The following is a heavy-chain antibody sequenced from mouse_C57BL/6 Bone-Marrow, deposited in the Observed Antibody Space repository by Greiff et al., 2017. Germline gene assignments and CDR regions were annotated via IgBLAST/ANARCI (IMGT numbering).Heavy chain of an antibody. CDR2: IYPGSGST. J-gene: IGHJ4*01. CDR3: AREDWRFYYAMDY. D-gene: IGHD4-1*01. V-gene: IGHV1-55*01. CDR1: GYTFTSYW. Sequence: VQLQQPGAELVKPGASVKMSCKASGYTFTSYWITWVKQRPGQGLEWIGDIYPGSGSTNYNEKFKSKATLTVDTSSITAYMQLSSLTSEDSAVYYCAREDWRFYYAMDYWGQGTSVTVSS.